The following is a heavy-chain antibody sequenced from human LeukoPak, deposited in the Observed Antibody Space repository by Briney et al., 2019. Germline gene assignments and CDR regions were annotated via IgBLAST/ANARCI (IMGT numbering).Heavy chain of an antibody. Sequence: SETLSLTCPVSGDSISSYYWSWIRQPPGKGLEWLGYIYYTGTTNYNPSLKSRVTKSVDTSKNQFSLNLSSVTAADTAVYYCARRAFYGDYGFNPWGQGTLVTVSS. CDR2: IYYTGTT. V-gene: IGHV4-59*12. D-gene: IGHD4-17*01. CDR3: ARRAFYGDYGFNP. J-gene: IGHJ5*02. CDR1: GDSISSYY.